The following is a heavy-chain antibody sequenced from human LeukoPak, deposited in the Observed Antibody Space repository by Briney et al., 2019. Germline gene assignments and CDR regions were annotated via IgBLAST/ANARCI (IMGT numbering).Heavy chain of an antibody. D-gene: IGHD3-22*01. V-gene: IGHV4-4*08. Sequence: PSETLSLTCSVSGGSVSSYYWSWIRQSPGKGLEWIGYIHNSGRTNYNPSLKSRVTGFVDTSKNQVSLKLSSVTAADTAVYYCARERYYYDSSREGNYWGQGTLVTVSS. CDR2: IHNSGRT. CDR3: ARERYYYDSSREGNY. J-gene: IGHJ4*02. CDR1: GGSVSSYY.